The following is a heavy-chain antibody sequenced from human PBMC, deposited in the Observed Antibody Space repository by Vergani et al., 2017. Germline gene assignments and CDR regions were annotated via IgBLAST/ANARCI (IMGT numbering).Heavy chain of an antibody. CDR3: AVRRAGRAVAGPADV. CDR2: IKQDGSEK. V-gene: IGHV3-7*01. Sequence: EVQLVESGGGLVQPGGSLRLSCAASGFTFSSYWMSWVRQAPGKGLEWVANIKQDGSEKYYVDSVKGRFTISRDNAKNSLYLQMNSLRAEDTAVYYCAVRRAGRAVAGPADVWGQGTTVTVSS. J-gene: IGHJ6*02. D-gene: IGHD6-19*01. CDR1: GFTFSSYW.